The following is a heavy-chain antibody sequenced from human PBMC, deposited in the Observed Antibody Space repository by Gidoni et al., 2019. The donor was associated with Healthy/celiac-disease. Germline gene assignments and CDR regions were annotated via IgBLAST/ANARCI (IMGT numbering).Heavy chain of an antibody. V-gene: IGHV4-59*01. CDR1: GGSISSYY. CDR2: IYYSGST. J-gene: IGHJ3*02. Sequence: QVQLQESGPGLVKPSETLSLTCTVSGGSISSYYWSWIRQPPGKGLEWIGYIYYSGSTNYNPSLKSRVTISVDTSKNQFSLKLSSVTAADTAVYYCARSKEQWLVSSAFDIWGQGTMVTVSS. CDR3: ARSKEQWLVSSAFDI. D-gene: IGHD6-19*01.